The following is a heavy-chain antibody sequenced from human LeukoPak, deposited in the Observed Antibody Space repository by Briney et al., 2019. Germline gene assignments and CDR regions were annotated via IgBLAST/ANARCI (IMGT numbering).Heavy chain of an antibody. CDR3: ARGSFWPRRGYSYGYDY. CDR1: GYTFTSYD. Sequence: ASVKVSCKASGYTFTSYDINWVRQATGQGLEWMGWMNPNSGNTGYAQKFQGRVTITRNTSISTAYMELSSLRSEDTAVYYCARGSFWPRRGYSYGYDYWGQGTLVTVSS. D-gene: IGHD5-18*01. CDR2: MNPNSGNT. V-gene: IGHV1-8*03. J-gene: IGHJ4*02.